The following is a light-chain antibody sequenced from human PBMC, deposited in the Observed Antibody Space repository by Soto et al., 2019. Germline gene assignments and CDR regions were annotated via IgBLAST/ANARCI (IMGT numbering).Light chain of an antibody. Sequence: EIVLTQSPGTLSLSPGERATLSCRASQSVSNNYLAWYQQKPGQAPRLLFYGASSRATGIPDRFGGSGSGTDFTLTISRLEPEDFALYYCQHYGSSLLTFGGGTKVDIK. CDR2: GAS. CDR3: QHYGSSLLT. CDR1: QSVSNNY. V-gene: IGKV3-20*01. J-gene: IGKJ4*01.